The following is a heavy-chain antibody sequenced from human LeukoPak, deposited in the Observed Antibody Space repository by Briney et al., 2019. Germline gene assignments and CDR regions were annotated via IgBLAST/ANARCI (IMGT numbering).Heavy chain of an antibody. V-gene: IGHV1-8*01. CDR3: ARWGYCSSTSCYELDYYYYYMDV. J-gene: IGHJ6*03. CDR2: MNPNSGNT. Sequence: ASVKVSCKASGYTFTSYDINWVRQATGQGLEWMGWMNPNSGNTGYAQKFQGRVTMTRSTSISTAYMELSSLRSEDTAVYYCARWGYCSSTSCYELDYYYYYMDVWGKGTTVTISS. CDR1: GYTFTSYD. D-gene: IGHD2-2*01.